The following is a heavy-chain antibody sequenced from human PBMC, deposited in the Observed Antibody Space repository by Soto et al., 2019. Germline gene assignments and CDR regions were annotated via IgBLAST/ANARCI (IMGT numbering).Heavy chain of an antibody. D-gene: IGHD5-12*01. V-gene: IGHV1-69*01. Sequence: QVQLVQSGAEVKKPGSSVKVSCKASGGTFSSYAISWVRQAPGQGLEWMGGIIHIFGTANYAQKFQGRVTITADESTSTAYMELSSLRSEDTAVYYCARGEMATEGDYYGMDVWGQGTTVTVSS. J-gene: IGHJ6*02. CDR1: GGTFSSYA. CDR2: IIHIFGTA. CDR3: ARGEMATEGDYYGMDV.